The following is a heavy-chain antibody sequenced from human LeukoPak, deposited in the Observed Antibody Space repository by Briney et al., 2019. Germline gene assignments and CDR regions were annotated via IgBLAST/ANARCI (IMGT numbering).Heavy chain of an antibody. V-gene: IGHV4-4*07. CDR2: IYTSGSI. D-gene: IGHD1-1*01. CDR3: ARAASGTFTDRSFFDY. Sequence: TSETLSLTCTVSGGSISSFYWSWIRQSDGKGLEWIGRIYTSGSINYNPSLKSRVTMSVDTSKNQFSLIVTSVPAADTAVYYCARAASGTFTDRSFFDYWGQGTLVTVSS. J-gene: IGHJ4*02. CDR1: GGSISSFY.